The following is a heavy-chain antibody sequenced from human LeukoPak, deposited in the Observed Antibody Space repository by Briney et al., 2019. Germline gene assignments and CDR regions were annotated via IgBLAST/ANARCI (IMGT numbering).Heavy chain of an antibody. CDR2: ITYDGSKK. V-gene: IGHV3-30-3*01. J-gene: IGHJ4*02. CDR1: GFAFSSFG. CDR3: ARGLDYDILTF. Sequence: PGRSLRLSCAASGFAFSSFGMHWARQAPGKGLDWVAVITYDGSKKYYADSVKGRFTISRDNSKNTLYLQMDILRTEDTAVYYCARGLDYDILTFWGQGTLVTASS. D-gene: IGHD3-9*01.